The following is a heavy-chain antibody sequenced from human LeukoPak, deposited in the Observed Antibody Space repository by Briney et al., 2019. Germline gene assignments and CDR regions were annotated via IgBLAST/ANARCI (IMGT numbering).Heavy chain of an antibody. CDR2: IKQDGSEK. CDR1: GFTFSSYW. V-gene: IGHV3-7*01. Sequence: PGGSLRLSCAASGFTFSSYWMSWVRQAPGEGLEWVATIKQDGSEKDFVDSVKGRFTISRDNAKNSLYLQMNSLRAEDTALYYCARVGYYYHYWGQGTLVTVPS. CDR3: ARVGYYYHY. D-gene: IGHD3-22*01. J-gene: IGHJ4*02.